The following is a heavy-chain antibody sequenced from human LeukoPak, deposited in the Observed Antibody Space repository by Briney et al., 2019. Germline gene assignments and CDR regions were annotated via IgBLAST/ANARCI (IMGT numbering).Heavy chain of an antibody. CDR3: AKGRWLQRPRGFDY. CDR1: GFTFSSYA. D-gene: IGHD5-24*01. Sequence: PGGSLRLSCAASGFTFSSYAMSWVRQAPGKGLEWVPAISGSGGSTYYADSVKGRFTISRDNFKNTLYLQMNSLRAEDTAVYYCAKGRWLQRPRGFDYWGQGTLVTVSS. J-gene: IGHJ4*02. CDR2: ISGSGGST. V-gene: IGHV3-23*01.